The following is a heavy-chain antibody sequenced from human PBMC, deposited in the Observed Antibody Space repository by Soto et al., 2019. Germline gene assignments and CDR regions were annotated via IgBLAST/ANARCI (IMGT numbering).Heavy chain of an antibody. CDR2: IYYSGST. V-gene: IGHV4-30-4*01. CDR3: ARGDYCDSSAQALIY. CDR1: GGSISSGDYY. J-gene: IGHJ4*02. D-gene: IGHD3-22*01. Sequence: PSETLSLTCTVPGGSISSGDYYWSWIRQPPGKGLEWIGYIYYSGSTYYNPSLKSRVTISVDTSKNQFSLKLSSVTAADTAVYYCARGDYCDSSAQALIYWGQGTLVTVSS.